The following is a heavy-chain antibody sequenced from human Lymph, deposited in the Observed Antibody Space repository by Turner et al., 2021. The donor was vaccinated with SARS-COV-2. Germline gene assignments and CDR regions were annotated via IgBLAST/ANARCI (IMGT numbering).Heavy chain of an antibody. CDR3: ARDVERYNDFWSGYSGGYGLDV. J-gene: IGHJ6*02. V-gene: IGHV1-2*02. CDR2: INPNSGGT. D-gene: IGHD3-3*01. CDR1: GSTFTGYY. Sequence: QVQLVQSGAEVKKPGASVKVSCKASGSTFTGYYMHWVRQAPGQGLEWMGWINPNSGGTNYAQNFQGRVTMTRDTSISTAYMELSRLRSDDTAVYYCARDVERYNDFWSGYSGGYGLDVWGQGTTVTVSS.